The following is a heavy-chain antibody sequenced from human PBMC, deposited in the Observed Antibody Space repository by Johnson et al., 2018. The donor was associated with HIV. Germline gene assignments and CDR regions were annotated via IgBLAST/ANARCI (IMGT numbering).Heavy chain of an antibody. J-gene: IGHJ3*01. Sequence: VQLVESGGGLVQPGGSLRLSCAASGFTVSNNYMSWVRQAPGKGLEWVSILHSDGSTFKTDSVKGRFTISRDNSKNTLYLQMNSLRAEDTAVYYCARVLSWWSGAFDLWGQGTMVTVSS. CDR1: GFTVSNNY. D-gene: IGHD2-21*01. CDR2: LHSDGST. CDR3: ARVLSWWSGAFDL. V-gene: IGHV3-53*01.